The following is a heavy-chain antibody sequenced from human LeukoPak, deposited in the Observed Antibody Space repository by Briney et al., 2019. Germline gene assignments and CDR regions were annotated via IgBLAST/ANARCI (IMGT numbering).Heavy chain of an antibody. CDR2: ISGSGGST. CDR1: GFTFSSYA. Sequence: PGGSLRLSCAASGFTFSSYAMSWVRQAPGKGLEWVSAISGSGGSTHYAASVKGRFTISRDNSKNTLYLQMNSLRAEDTAVYYCAKDHARYSGYDSLDYWGQGTLVTVSS. CDR3: AKDHARYSGYDSLDY. J-gene: IGHJ4*02. V-gene: IGHV3-23*01. D-gene: IGHD5-12*01.